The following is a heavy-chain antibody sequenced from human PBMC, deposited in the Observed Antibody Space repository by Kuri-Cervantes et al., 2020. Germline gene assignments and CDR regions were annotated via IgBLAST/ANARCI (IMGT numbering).Heavy chain of an antibody. CDR3: ARGDYGDPLDY. CDR2: IYHSGST. V-gene: IGHV4-4*02. Sequence: GSLRLSCAASGFTFSSYWMSWVRQPPGKGLEWIGEIYHSGSTIYNPSLKSRVTVSIDKSKNHFSLKVSSVSAADTAVYYCARGDYGDPLDYWGQGTLVTVSS. D-gene: IGHD4-17*01. CDR1: GFTFSSYW. J-gene: IGHJ4*02.